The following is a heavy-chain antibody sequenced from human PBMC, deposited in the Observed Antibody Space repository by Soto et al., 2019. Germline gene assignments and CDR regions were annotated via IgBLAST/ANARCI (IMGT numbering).Heavy chain of an antibody. CDR3: TTGLYYDYIWGSYRYRLFDY. CDR2: IKSKTDGGTT. D-gene: IGHD3-16*02. V-gene: IGHV3-15*01. Sequence: GGSLRLSCAASGFTFSNAWMSWVRQAPGKGLEWVGRIKSKTDGGTTDYAAPVKGRFTISRDDSKNTRYMQMNSLKTEDTAVYYCTTGLYYDYIWGSYRYRLFDYWGQGTLVTVSS. J-gene: IGHJ4*02. CDR1: GFTFSNAW.